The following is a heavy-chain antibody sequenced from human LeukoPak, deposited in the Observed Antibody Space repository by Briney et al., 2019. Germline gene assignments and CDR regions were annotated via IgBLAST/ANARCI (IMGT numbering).Heavy chain of an antibody. V-gene: IGHV4-30-2*01. CDR3: ARVPYYYDSSGYYLPPDY. Sequence: PSETLSLTCTVSGGSISSGGYYWSWIRQPPGKGLERIGYIYHSGSTYYNPSLKSRVTISVDRSKNQFSLKLSSVTAADTAVYYCARVPYYYDSSGYYLPPDYWGQGTLVTVSS. CDR2: IYHSGST. J-gene: IGHJ4*02. D-gene: IGHD3-22*01. CDR1: GGSISSGGYY.